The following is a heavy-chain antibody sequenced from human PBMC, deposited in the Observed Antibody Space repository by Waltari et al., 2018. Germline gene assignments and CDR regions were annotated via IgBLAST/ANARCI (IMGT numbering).Heavy chain of an antibody. CDR1: GFTLSDYS. Sequence: QVQLLESGGGLVKPGGSLRLSCEASGFTLSDYSMSWFRRAPGKGLEWVSYISPSGTTTYYADSVKGRFTISRDNAKNSLHLQMNSLKPEDTAVFYCVRERQSGTTTNWFDPWGQGTLVTVSS. J-gene: IGHJ5*02. CDR3: VRERQSGTTTNWFDP. CDR2: ISPSGTTT. V-gene: IGHV3-11*01. D-gene: IGHD1-1*01.